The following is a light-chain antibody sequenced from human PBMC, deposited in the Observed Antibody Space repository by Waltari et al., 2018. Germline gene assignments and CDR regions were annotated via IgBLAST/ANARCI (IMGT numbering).Light chain of an antibody. Sequence: EIVMTQSPATLSASPGEPATLSCRASQNIKRNLAWYQQKPGQTPRLLIYGASTRATGIPGRFSGSGSGTEYTLTISSLQSEDFAVYYCQQYDNWPPITFGQGTRLEIK. CDR3: QQYDNWPPIT. CDR1: QNIKRN. J-gene: IGKJ5*01. CDR2: GAS. V-gene: IGKV3-15*01.